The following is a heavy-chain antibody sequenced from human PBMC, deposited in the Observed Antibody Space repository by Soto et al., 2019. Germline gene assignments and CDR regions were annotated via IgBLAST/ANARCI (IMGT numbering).Heavy chain of an antibody. D-gene: IGHD2-15*01. V-gene: IGHV3-48*03. CDR1: GFDLRDYE. CDR3: VRRIWDAMVVVSATRGVFDI. J-gene: IGHJ3*02. Sequence: EVQLEESGGGLVQPGESLRLSCEASGFDLRDYEMNWVRQAPGKGLEWVSHISSRGTIKDFADYLKGRFTISRDNARNSVYLEMNSLRVDDTAVYYCVRRIWDAMVVVSATRGVFDIWGQGTMVTVSS. CDR2: ISSRGTIK.